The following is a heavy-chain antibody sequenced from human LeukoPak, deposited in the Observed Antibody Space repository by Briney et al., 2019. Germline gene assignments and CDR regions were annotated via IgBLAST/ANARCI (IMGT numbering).Heavy chain of an antibody. V-gene: IGHV4-31*03. J-gene: IGHJ6*02. CDR3: ARDRGLTTTGGCGMDV. Sequence: SQTLSLTCTVSGGSISSGGYYWSWIRQHPGKGLEWIGYISYSGSASYNPSLRTRLTISIDTSKNQFTLTLSSATAADTAVYYCARDRGLTTTGGCGMDVWGQGTTVTVSS. D-gene: IGHD4-17*01. CDR1: GGSISSGGYY. CDR2: ISYSGSA.